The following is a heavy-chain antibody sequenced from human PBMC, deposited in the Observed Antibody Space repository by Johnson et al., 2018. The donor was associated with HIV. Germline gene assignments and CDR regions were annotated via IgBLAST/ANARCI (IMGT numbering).Heavy chain of an antibody. J-gene: IGHJ3*02. V-gene: IGHV3-15*01. Sequence: EVQLVESGGGVVQPGRSLRLSCTASGFTFSDASMSWVRQAPGKGLEWVGRIKSKTDGGTTDYAAPVKGGFTISRDDSKNTLYLQMNSLKTEDSAVYYCTVRISMILALTRRDQEIWGQGTMVTVSS. CDR3: TVRISMILALTRRDQEI. D-gene: IGHD3-22*01. CDR2: IKSKTDGGTT. CDR1: GFTFSDAS.